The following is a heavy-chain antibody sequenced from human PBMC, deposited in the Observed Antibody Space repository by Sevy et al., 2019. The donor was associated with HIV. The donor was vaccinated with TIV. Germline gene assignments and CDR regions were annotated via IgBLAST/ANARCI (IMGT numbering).Heavy chain of an antibody. CDR2: IYTSGST. J-gene: IGHJ4*02. Sequence: SETLSLTCTVSGGSISSYYWSWIRQPAGKGLEWTGRIYTSGSTNYNPSLKSRVTMSVDTSKNQFSLKLSSVTAADTAVYYCARAGRVDSSGYYYPLFDYWGQGTLVTVSS. D-gene: IGHD3-22*01. CDR3: ARAGRVDSSGYYYPLFDY. V-gene: IGHV4-4*07. CDR1: GGSISSYY.